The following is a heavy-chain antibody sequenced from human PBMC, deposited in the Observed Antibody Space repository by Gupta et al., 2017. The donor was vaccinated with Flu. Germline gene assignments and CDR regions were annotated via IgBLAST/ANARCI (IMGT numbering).Heavy chain of an antibody. CDR3: ARSYYDVWSGYVNYGMDV. D-gene: IGHD3-3*01. J-gene: IGHJ6*02. Sequence: EVQLVQSGAEVNKPGESLKISCKGSGYSFTSYWIGWVLQMPGKGLEWMGIIYPGDSDTRYSPSVQGQVTISADKSISTAYLQWSSLKASDTAMYYCARSYYDVWSGYVNYGMDVWGQGTTVTVSS. CDR1: GYSFTSYW. CDR2: IYPGDSDT. V-gene: IGHV5-51*03.